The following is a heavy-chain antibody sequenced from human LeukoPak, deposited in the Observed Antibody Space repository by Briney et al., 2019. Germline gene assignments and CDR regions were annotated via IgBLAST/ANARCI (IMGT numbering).Heavy chain of an antibody. Sequence: SETLSLTCTVSGGSMTSNNYYWGWIRQPPGKGLEWIGNIYSSGGTYSNPSLKTRVSISMDSSRTQLSLNLASVTAADTAAYYCALCPRGIPNFDYWGQGILVTVSS. V-gene: IGHV4-39*07. D-gene: IGHD2-21*01. CDR1: GGSMTSNNYY. CDR3: ALCPRGIPNFDY. J-gene: IGHJ4*01. CDR2: IYSSGGT.